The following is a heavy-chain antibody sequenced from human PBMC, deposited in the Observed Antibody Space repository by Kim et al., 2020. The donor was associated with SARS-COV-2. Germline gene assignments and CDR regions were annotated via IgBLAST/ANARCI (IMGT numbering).Heavy chain of an antibody. V-gene: IGHV4-34*01. CDR2: INHSGST. CDR3: ARGKPQVDY. Sequence: SETLSLTCAVYGGSFSGYYWSWIRQPPGKGLEWIGEINHSGSTNYNPSLKSRVTISVDTSKNQFSLKLSSVTAADTAVYYCARGKPQVDYWGQGTLVTVSS. CDR1: GGSFSGYY. J-gene: IGHJ4*02.